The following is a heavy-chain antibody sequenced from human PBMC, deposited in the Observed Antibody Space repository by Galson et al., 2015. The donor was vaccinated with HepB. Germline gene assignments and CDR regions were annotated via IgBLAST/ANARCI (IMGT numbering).Heavy chain of an antibody. D-gene: IGHD2-2*01. V-gene: IGHV5-51*03. J-gene: IGHJ3*02. CDR1: GYSFTSYW. CDR3: ARRQGCSSTSCYVQAFDI. CDR2: IYPGDSDT. Sequence: QSGAEVKKPGESLKISCKGSGYSFTSYWIGWVRQMPGKGLEWMGIIYPGDSDTRYSPSFQGQVTISADKSISTAYLQWSSLKASDTAMYYCARRQGCSSTSCYVQAFDIWGQGTMVTVSS.